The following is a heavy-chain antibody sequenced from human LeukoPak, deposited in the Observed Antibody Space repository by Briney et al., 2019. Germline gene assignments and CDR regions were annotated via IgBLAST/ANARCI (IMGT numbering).Heavy chain of an antibody. Sequence: ASVKVSCKASGYTFTSYYMHWVRQAPGQGLEWMGIINPSGGSTSYAQKVQGRVTMTRDKSTSTVYLELSGLRSEDPAVYYCARDRRGYCRGGKCRSTNWFFPWVQGSLVTVSS. V-gene: IGHV1-46*01. CDR3: ARDRRGYCRGGKCRSTNWFFP. CDR2: INPSGGST. D-gene: IGHD2-15*01. J-gene: IGHJ5*02. CDR1: GYTFTSYY.